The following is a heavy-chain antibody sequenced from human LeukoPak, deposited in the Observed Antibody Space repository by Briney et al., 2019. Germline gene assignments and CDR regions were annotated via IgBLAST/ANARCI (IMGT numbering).Heavy chain of an antibody. J-gene: IGHJ4*02. D-gene: IGHD6-19*01. CDR3: AKDSSGPAF. CDR1: GFTVSNTY. V-gene: IGHV3-53*01. CDR2: IYSSGGT. Sequence: GGSLRLSCAASGFTVSNTYMSWVCQAPGKGLEWVSVIYSSGGTFYSESVKGRFTISRDYSKNTLYLQMNSLRVDDTAVYYCAKDSSGPAFWGQGTLVTVSS.